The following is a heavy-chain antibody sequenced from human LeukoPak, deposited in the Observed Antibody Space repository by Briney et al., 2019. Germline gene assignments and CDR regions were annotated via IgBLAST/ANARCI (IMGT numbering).Heavy chain of an antibody. V-gene: IGHV3-23*01. CDR2: ITGDGSNT. J-gene: IGHJ4*02. Sequence: QLGGSLRLSCAASGFTFSRNGMHWVRQAPGQGLDWLSSITGDGSNTYYADSAKGRFTISRDNSKNTVYLQMSSLRPEDTAIYYCASRAPCSGGTCYPLASGGKGTLVIVSS. CDR3: ASRAPCSGGTCYPLAS. CDR1: GFTFSRNG. D-gene: IGHD2-15*01.